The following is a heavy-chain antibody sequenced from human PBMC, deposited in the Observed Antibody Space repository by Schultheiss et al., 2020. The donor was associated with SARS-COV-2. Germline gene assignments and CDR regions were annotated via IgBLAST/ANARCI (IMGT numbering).Heavy chain of an antibody. CDR3: ARDSGSGHFDP. CDR2: ISGSGGST. D-gene: IGHD1-14*01. Sequence: GESLKISCAASGFTFSSYAMSWVRQAPGKGLEWVSAISGSGGSTYYADSVKGRFTISRDNSKNTLYLQMNSLRAEDTAVYYCARDSGSGHFDPWGQGTLVTVSS. CDR1: GFTFSSYA. V-gene: IGHV3-23*01. J-gene: IGHJ5*02.